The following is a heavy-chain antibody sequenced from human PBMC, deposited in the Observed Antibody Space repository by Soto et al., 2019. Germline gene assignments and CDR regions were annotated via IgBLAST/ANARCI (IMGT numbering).Heavy chain of an antibody. CDR2: INPGNGNT. CDR3: ARFSGGSYNTYYFYYGMDV. D-gene: IGHD2-15*01. CDR1: GYTFTSYG. Sequence: ASVKVSCKASGYTFTSYGINWVRQAPGRGLEWMGWINPGNGNTKYPQQFQGRVIIDRDTSASTAYMELSSLRSEDTAVYYCARFSGGSYNTYYFYYGMDVWGQGTTVTVSS. V-gene: IGHV1-3*01. J-gene: IGHJ6*02.